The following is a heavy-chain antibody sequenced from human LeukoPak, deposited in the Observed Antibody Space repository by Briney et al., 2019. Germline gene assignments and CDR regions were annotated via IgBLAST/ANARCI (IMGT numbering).Heavy chain of an antibody. V-gene: IGHV4-39*01. CDR2: IYYSGST. CDR3: ARRGSGWSSDTRAFDT. D-gene: IGHD6-19*01. Sequence: SETLSLTCTVSGGFISRSSYYWDWIRQPPGKGPDWIGSIYYSGSTDYNPSLESRVTTSVDTSKNQFSLKLTSVTAADTAVYYCARRGSGWSSDTRAFDTWGQGTMVTVSS. J-gene: IGHJ3*02. CDR1: GGFISRSSYY.